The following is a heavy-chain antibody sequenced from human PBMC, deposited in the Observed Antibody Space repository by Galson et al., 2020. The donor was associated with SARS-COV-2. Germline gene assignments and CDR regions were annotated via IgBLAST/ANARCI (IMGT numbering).Heavy chain of an antibody. CDR2: IYYSGST. CDR1: GGSISSSSYY. D-gene: IGHD6-13*01. CDR3: ARDEWIKEPAAGGHYYYYYGMDV. Sequence: ASETLSLTCTVSGGSISSSSYYWGWIRQPPGKGLEWIGSIYYSGSTYYNPSLKSRVTISVDTSKNQFSLKLSSVTAADTAVYYCARDEWIKEPAAGGHYYYYYGMDVWGQGTTVTVSS. V-gene: IGHV4-39*07. J-gene: IGHJ6*02.